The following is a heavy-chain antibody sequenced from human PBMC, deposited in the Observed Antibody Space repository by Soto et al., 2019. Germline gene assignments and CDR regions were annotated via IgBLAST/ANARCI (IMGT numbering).Heavy chain of an antibody. D-gene: IGHD2-15*01. CDR3: AKERVALRRVDSYYYGLDV. Sequence: EVQMLESGGGLVQPGGSLRLSCEGSGFTFSIYAMSWVRQAPGKGLEWVATIRGSNDSTYYGESVKGRFTISRDNSRNTLFLEMNSLRAEDTAVYYSAKERVALRRVDSYYYGLDVWGQGTTVTVSS. J-gene: IGHJ6*02. CDR1: GFTFSIYA. CDR2: IRGSNDST. V-gene: IGHV3-23*01.